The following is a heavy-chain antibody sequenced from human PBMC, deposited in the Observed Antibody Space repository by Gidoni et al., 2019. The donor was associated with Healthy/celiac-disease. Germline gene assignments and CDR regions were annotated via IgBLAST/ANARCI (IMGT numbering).Heavy chain of an antibody. J-gene: IGHJ2*01. CDR2: ISSNGGST. Sequence: EVQLVESGGGLVQPGGSLRLSCAASGFTCSSYAMHWVRQAPGKGLEYVSAISSNGGSTYYANSVKGRFTISRDNSKNTLYLQMGSLRAEDMAVYYCARATRYFDWLSQGRYFDLWGRGTLVTVSS. D-gene: IGHD3-9*01. CDR1: GFTCSSYA. V-gene: IGHV3-64*01. CDR3: ARATRYFDWLSQGRYFDL.